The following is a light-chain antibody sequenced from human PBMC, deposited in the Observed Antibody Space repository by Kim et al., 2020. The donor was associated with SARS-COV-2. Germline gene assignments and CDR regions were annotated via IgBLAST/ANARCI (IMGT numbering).Light chain of an antibody. CDR3: AAWDKSLNAWV. CDR1: RSNIGTKD. V-gene: IGLV1-47*01. J-gene: IGLJ3*02. CDR2: KTN. Sequence: QSVLTQPPSASGPPGQRVTISCSGSRSNIGTKDVYWYQQVPGTAPKLLIYKTNQRPSGVPARFSGSKSGTSASLAISGLRADDEADFFCAAWDKSLNAWVFGGGTQLTVL.